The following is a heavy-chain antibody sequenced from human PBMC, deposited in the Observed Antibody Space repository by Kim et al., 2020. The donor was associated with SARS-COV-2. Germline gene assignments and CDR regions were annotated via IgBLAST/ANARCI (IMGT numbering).Heavy chain of an antibody. D-gene: IGHD3-10*01. J-gene: IGHJ4*02. CDR3: ARGDGSGSYDY. CDR1: GFTFSDYY. CDR2: ISSSSSYT. Sequence: GGSLRLSCAASGFTFSDYYMSWIRQAPGKGLEWVSYISSSSSYTNYADSVKGRFTISRDNAKNSLYLQMNSLRAEDTAVYYCARGDGSGSYDYWGQGTLVTVSS. V-gene: IGHV3-11*06.